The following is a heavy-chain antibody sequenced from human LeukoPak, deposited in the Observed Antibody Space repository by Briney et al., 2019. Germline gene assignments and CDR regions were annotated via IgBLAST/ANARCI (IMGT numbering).Heavy chain of an antibody. CDR2: IGCSGDKI. J-gene: IGHJ4*02. CDR3: ANAHNYDGPYDY. D-gene: IGHD3-22*01. Sequence: PGGSLRLSCAASGIPFTSYAMRWVRQAPGKGLEWVASIGCSGDKIHYADSVKGRFTISRDNSRDTLFLQMNSLRADDTATYFCANAHNYDGPYDYWGQGTLVTVSS. CDR1: GIPFTSYA. V-gene: IGHV3-23*01.